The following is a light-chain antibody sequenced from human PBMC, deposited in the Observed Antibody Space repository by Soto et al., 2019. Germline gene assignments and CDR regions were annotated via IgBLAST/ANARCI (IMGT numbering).Light chain of an antibody. CDR1: QTISSW. J-gene: IGKJ1*01. Sequence: DIQMTQSHTTLSGSVGDRVTITCRGSQTISSWVAWYQQTPGKAHKLLIYKASTLKSGVPSRFSGMGSGTEFTLTISSLQPDDFATYYCQHYNSYSEAFGQGTKVDIK. CDR2: KAS. V-gene: IGKV1-5*03. CDR3: QHYNSYSEA.